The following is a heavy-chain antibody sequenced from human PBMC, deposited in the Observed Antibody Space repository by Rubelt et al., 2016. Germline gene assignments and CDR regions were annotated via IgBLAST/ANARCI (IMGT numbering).Heavy chain of an antibody. CDR3: VKADSSGFYYTRRFHP. J-gene: IGHJ5*02. CDR2: ITAGGGST. D-gene: IGHD3-22*01. V-gene: IGHV3-23*01. Sequence: WVSAITAGGGSTNYADSVKGRFTISRDNSKSTLFLQMNSLRAADTATYYCVKADSSGFYYTRRFHPWGQGTLVTVSS.